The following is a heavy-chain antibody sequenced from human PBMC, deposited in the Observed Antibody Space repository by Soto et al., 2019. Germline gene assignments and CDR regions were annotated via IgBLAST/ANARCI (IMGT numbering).Heavy chain of an antibody. J-gene: IGHJ4*02. CDR1: GGSISSGDYY. V-gene: IGHV4-31*03. D-gene: IGHD2-2*01. CDR2: IYYSGST. Sequence: QVQLQESGPGLVKPSQTLSLTCTVSGGSISSGDYYWTWIRQHPGKGLEWIGYIYYSGSTKHNPSLKSRITISVDTSKNLFSLKLNSVTAEDTAVYYCARTKTSSTSFHIDYWGQGTQVTVSS. CDR3: ARTKTSSTSFHIDY.